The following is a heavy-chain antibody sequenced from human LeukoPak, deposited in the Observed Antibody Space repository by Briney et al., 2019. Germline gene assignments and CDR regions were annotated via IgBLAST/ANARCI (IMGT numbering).Heavy chain of an antibody. CDR3: ARGRGKGTYYYDSSGYSHWYFDL. J-gene: IGHJ2*01. CDR1: GFTFSSYS. Sequence: GGSLRLSCAASGFTFSSYSMSWVRQAPGKGLEWVSSISSSSSYIYYADSVKGRFTISRDNAKNSLYLQMNSLRAEDTAVYYCARGRGKGTYYYDSSGYSHWYFDLWGRGTLVTVSS. D-gene: IGHD3-22*01. CDR2: ISSSSSYI. V-gene: IGHV3-21*01.